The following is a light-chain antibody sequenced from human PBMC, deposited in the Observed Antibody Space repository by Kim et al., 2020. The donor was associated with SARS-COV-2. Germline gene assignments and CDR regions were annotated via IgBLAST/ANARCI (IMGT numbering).Light chain of an antibody. V-gene: IGKV3-15*01. CDR3: QQYNNWPLT. Sequence: VFPRERATRSCRASQSVSNNLGWYQQKRGQAPRLLIYGASTRATGIPARFSGSGSGTEFTLTISSLQSEDFAVYYCQQYNNWPLTFGQGTKVDIK. CDR1: QSVSNN. J-gene: IGKJ1*01. CDR2: GAS.